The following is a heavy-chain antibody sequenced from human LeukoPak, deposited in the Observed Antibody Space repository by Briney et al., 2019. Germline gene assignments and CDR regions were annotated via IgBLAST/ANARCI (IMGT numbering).Heavy chain of an antibody. CDR2: ISSNGGST. CDR3: ARAAGMNAFDI. D-gene: IGHD6-19*01. Sequence: PGGSLRLSCAASGFTFSSYAMHWARQAPGKGLEYVSAISSNGGSTYYANSVKGRFTISRDNSKNTLYLQMGSLRAEDMAVYYCARAAGMNAFDIWGQGTMVTVSS. V-gene: IGHV3-64*01. J-gene: IGHJ3*02. CDR1: GFTFSSYA.